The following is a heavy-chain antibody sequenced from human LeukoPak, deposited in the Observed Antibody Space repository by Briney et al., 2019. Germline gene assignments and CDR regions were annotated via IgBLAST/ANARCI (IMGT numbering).Heavy chain of an antibody. D-gene: IGHD3-22*01. J-gene: IGHJ4*02. V-gene: IGHV4-61*02. CDR2: IYTSGST. Sequence: PSETLSLTCTVSGGSISSGSYYWRWLRQPAGKGLEWIGRIYTSGSTNYNPSLKSRVTISVDTSKNQFSLKLSSVTAADTAVYYCARDLVYYDSSGYYAYYFDYWGQGTLVTVSS. CDR3: ARDLVYYDSSGYYAYYFDY. CDR1: GGSISSGSYY.